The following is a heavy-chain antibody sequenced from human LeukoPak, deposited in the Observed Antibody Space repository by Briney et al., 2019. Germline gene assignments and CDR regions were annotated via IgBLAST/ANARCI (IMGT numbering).Heavy chain of an antibody. J-gene: IGHJ4*02. V-gene: IGHV4-34*01. CDR3: ARGALRFDY. CDR1: GFTFSDYY. Sequence: GSLRLSCAASGFTFSDYYMSWIRQPPGKGLEWIGEINHSGSTNYNPSLKSRVTISVDTSKNQFSLKLSSVTAADTAVYYCARGALRFDYWGQGTLVTVSS. CDR2: INHSGST.